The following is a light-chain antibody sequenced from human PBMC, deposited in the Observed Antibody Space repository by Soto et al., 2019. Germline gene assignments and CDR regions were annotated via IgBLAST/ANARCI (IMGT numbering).Light chain of an antibody. CDR3: QVWDSSSDYWV. CDR1: KIGSKS. Sequence: SYELTQPPAVSVAPGKTARITCGGNKIGSKSVHWYQQKPGQAPVLVIYYDSDRPSGIPERFSGSNSGNTATLTISRVEAGDEADYHCQVWDSSSDYWVFGGGTKLTVL. CDR2: YDS. J-gene: IGLJ3*02. V-gene: IGLV3-21*04.